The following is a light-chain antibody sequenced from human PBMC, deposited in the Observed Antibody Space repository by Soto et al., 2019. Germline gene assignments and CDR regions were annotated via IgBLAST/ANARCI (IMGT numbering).Light chain of an antibody. CDR3: QQYGSSPFT. CDR2: GAS. V-gene: IGKV3-20*01. CDR1: QNVSSSY. Sequence: EIVLTQSPGTLSLSPGERATLSCRASQNVSSSYLAWYQQKPGQAPRLLIYGASSRATGIPDRFSGSGSGTVFTLTISRLEPEDFAVYYCQQYGSSPFTFGPGTKVDIK. J-gene: IGKJ3*01.